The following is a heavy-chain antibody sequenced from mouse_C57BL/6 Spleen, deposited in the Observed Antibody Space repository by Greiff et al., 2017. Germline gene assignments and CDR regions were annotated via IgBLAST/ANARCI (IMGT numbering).Heavy chain of an antibody. J-gene: IGHJ2*01. D-gene: IGHD2-4*01. Sequence: QVHVKQPGAELVKPGASVKLSCTASGYTFTSYWMHWVKQRPGQGLEWIGMIHPNSGSTNYNEKFKSKATLTVDKSSSTAYMQLSSLTSEDSAVYYCARSGDYDYFDYWGQGTTLTVSS. CDR2: IHPNSGST. CDR3: ARSGDYDYFDY. V-gene: IGHV1-64*01. CDR1: GYTFTSYW.